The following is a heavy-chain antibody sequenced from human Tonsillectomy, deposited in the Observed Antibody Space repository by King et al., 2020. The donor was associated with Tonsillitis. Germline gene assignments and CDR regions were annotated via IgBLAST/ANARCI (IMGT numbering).Heavy chain of an antibody. V-gene: IGHV4-59*08. Sequence: QLQESGPGLVKPSETLSLTCTVSVGSISSYYWSWIRQPPGKGLEWIGYIYYSGSTNYNPSLKSRVTISVDTSKHQFSLKLSPVTAADTAVYYCARAGSGSYYYYYYYMDVWGKGTTVTVSS. CDR1: VGSISSYY. J-gene: IGHJ6*03. CDR2: IYYSGST. D-gene: IGHD3-10*01. CDR3: ARAGSGSYYYYYYYMDV.